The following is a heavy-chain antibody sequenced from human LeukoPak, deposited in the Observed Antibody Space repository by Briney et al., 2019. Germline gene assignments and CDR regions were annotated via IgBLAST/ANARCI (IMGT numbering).Heavy chain of an antibody. V-gene: IGHV1-18*01. D-gene: IGHD5-18*01. CDR2: ISAYNGNT. CDR3: ARGGPGGYSYGYYDY. J-gene: IGHJ4*02. CDR1: GYTFTSYG. Sequence: SVKVSCKASGYTFTSYGIGCVRQAPGQGVGWIGWISAYNGNTNYAQKLQGRVTMTTDTSTSKAYMELRSLRSDDTAVYYCARGGPGGYSYGYYDYWGQGTLVTVSS.